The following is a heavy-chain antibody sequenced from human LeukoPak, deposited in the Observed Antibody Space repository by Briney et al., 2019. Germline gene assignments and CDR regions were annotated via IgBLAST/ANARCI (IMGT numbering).Heavy chain of an antibody. CDR3: ARVAESYGGYGNYFDY. CDR2: INHSGST. Sequence: SETLSLTCAVYGGSFSGYYWSWIRQPPGKGLEWIGEINHSGSTNYNPSLKSRVTISVDTSKNQFSLKLSSVTAADTAVYYCARVAESYGGYGNYFDYWGQGTLVTVSS. CDR1: GGSFSGYY. J-gene: IGHJ4*02. V-gene: IGHV4-34*01. D-gene: IGHD4-17*01.